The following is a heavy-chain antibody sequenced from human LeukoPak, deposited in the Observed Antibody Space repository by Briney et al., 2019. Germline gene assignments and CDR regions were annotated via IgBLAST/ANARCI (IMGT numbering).Heavy chain of an antibody. D-gene: IGHD3-22*01. CDR1: GGSISSSSYY. V-gene: IGHV4-39*01. J-gene: IGHJ4*02. Sequence: SETLSLTCTASGGSISSSSYYWGWIRQPPGKGLEWIGSIYYSGSTYYNPSLKSRVTISVDTSKNQFSLKLSSVTAADTAVYYCARLPNYYDSSGYYYGFDYWGQGTLVTVSS. CDR3: ARLPNYYDSSGYYYGFDY. CDR2: IYYSGST.